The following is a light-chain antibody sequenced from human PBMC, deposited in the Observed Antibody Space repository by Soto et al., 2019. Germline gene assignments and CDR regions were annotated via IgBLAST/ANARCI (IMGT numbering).Light chain of an antibody. Sequence: QSALTQPASMSGSPGQSITISCTGTSSDVGGYNYVSWYQQHPGKAPQLMIYDVNNRPSGVSNRFSGSKSGNTASLTISGLQAEDKADYYCSSYTSSSAPFYVFGTGTKVTVL. V-gene: IGLV2-14*01. CDR2: DVN. J-gene: IGLJ1*01. CDR1: SSDVGGYNY. CDR3: SSYTSSSAPFYV.